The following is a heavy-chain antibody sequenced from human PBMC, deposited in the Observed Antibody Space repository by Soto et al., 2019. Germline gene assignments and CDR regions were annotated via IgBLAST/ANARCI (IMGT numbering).Heavy chain of an antibody. CDR2: ISSSGSTI. Sequence: GGSLRLSCAASGFTFSDYYMSWIRQAPGKGLEWVSYISSSGSTIYYADSVKGRFTISRDNAKNSLYLQMNSLRAEDKAVYYCARSIAVAEYYFDYWGQGTLVTVSS. CDR1: GFTFSDYY. D-gene: IGHD6-19*01. V-gene: IGHV3-11*01. CDR3: ARSIAVAEYYFDY. J-gene: IGHJ4*02.